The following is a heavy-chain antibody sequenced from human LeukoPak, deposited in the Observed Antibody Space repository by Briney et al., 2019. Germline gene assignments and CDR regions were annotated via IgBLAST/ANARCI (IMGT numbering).Heavy chain of an antibody. CDR1: GYTFTSYG. V-gene: IGHV1-18*01. D-gene: IGHD6-13*01. CDR3: ARDRVAAAGLHYYYYGMDV. CDR2: ISAYNGNT. Sequence: ASVKVSCKASGYTFTSYGISWVRQAPGQGLEWMGWISAYNGNTNYAQKLQGRVTMTTDTSTSTAYMELRSLRSDDTAVYYCARDRVAAAGLHYYYYGMDVWGQGTTVTVSS. J-gene: IGHJ6*02.